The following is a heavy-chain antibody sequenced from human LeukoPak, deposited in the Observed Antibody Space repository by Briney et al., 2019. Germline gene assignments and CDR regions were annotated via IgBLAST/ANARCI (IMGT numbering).Heavy chain of an antibody. V-gene: IGHV3-49*03. J-gene: IGHJ4*02. Sequence: PGGSLRLSCTASGFTFDDYAVSWFRQAPGKGREWVGFIRSIAYGGTTEYAASVKGRITISRDDSKTISYLQMNSLTAEDTAVYYCTRRKSGTYQYDSSDYYGGQGTLVTVSS. CDR3: TRRKSGTYQYDSSDYY. CDR2: IRSIAYGGTT. CDR1: GFTFDDYA. D-gene: IGHD3-22*01.